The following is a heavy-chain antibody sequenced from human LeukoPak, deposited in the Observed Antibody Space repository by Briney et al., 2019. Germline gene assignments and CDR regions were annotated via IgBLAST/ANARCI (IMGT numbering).Heavy chain of an antibody. D-gene: IGHD6-19*01. CDR2: INHSGST. CDR1: GGSFSGYY. Sequence: SETLSLTCAVYGGSFSGYYWSWIRQPPGKGLEWIGEINHSGSTNYNPSLKSRVTISADTSKNQFSLKLSSVTAADTAVYYCARMANSRYSSGWCKFDYWGQGTLVTVSS. J-gene: IGHJ4*02. CDR3: ARMANSRYSSGWCKFDY. V-gene: IGHV4-34*01.